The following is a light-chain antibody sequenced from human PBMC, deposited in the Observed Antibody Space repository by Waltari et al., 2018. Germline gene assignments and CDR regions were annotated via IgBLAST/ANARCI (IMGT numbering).Light chain of an antibody. CDR3: QSWDSGTGGV. CDR2: QDT. Sequence: SYELTQPPSVSVSPGQTASITCSGDKLGDKYASWYQQKPGQSPVVVIYQDTKRPSGIPWRFSGSNSGNTATLTISGTQAMDEADYYCQSWDSGTGGVFGGGTKLTVL. CDR1: KLGDKY. J-gene: IGLJ3*02. V-gene: IGLV3-1*01.